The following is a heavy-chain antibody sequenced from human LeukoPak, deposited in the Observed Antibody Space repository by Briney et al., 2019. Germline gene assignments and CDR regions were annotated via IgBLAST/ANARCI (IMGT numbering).Heavy chain of an antibody. CDR2: IYYTGNT. D-gene: IGHD6-13*01. CDR1: GDSFTTYY. J-gene: IGHJ4*02. Sequence: SETLSLTCAVSGDSFTTYYWSWIRQPPGKGLEWIGYIYYTGNTNYNPSLKSRVTISLDTSKNQFSLKLSSVTAADTAVYYCARHGFAGPFDYWGQGTLVTVSS. V-gene: IGHV4-59*08. CDR3: ARHGFAGPFDY.